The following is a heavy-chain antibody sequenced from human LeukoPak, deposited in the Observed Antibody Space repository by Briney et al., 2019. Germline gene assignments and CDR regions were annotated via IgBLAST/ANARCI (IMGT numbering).Heavy chain of an antibody. D-gene: IGHD4/OR15-4a*01. CDR2: ISGSGGST. CDR3: AKEHDYGGYFDY. J-gene: IGHJ4*02. V-gene: IGHV3-23*01. CDR1: GFAFSSYA. Sequence: GSLRLSCAASGFAFSSYAMSWVRQAPGKGVEGVSAISGSGGSTYYADSVKGRFTIHRDNSKNTLYLQMNSLRAEDTAVYYCAKEHDYGGYFDYWGQGTLVTVSS.